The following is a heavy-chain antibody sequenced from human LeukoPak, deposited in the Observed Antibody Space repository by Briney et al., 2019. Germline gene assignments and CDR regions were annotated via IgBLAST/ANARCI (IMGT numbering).Heavy chain of an antibody. V-gene: IGHV1-46*01. Sequence: GASVKVSCKASGYTFTSYYMHWVRRAPGQGLEWMGIINPSGGSTSYAQKFQGRVTMTRDTSTSTVYMELSSLRSEDTAVYYCARVINHQSGYDQFDYWGQGTLVTVSS. CDR3: ARVINHQSGYDQFDY. J-gene: IGHJ4*02. CDR1: GYTFTSYY. D-gene: IGHD5-12*01. CDR2: INPSGGST.